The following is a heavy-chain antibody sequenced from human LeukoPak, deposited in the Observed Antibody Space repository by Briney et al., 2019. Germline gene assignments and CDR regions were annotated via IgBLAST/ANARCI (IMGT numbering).Heavy chain of an antibody. CDR1: GFGFSSHW. CDR2: SNSDGSVR. CDR3: ARDPSVNNAIGYNWFDH. J-gene: IGHJ5*02. V-gene: IGHV3-74*01. D-gene: IGHD2/OR15-2a*01. Sequence: GESLRLSCAASGFGFSSHWMHWVRQAPGKGLVWVSRSNSDGSVRNYADSVEGRFIISRDNAKNTLYLQMNNLGGEDTAVYFCARDPSVNNAIGYNWFDHWGQGALVTVSS.